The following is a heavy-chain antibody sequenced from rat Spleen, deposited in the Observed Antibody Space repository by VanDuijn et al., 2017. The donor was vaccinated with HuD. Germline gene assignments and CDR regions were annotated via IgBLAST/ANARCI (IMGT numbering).Heavy chain of an antibody. CDR2: ISTGGGST. D-gene: IGHD5-1*01. CDR1: GFTFSDHH. CDR3: ATELGADY. Sequence: EVQLVESHGGLVQPGRSLKLSCAASGFTFSDHHMAWVRQAPTKGLEWVAYISTGGGSTYYRDSVKGRFTISRDNAKNTQYLQMDSLRSEDTATYYCATELGADYWGQGVMVTVSS. J-gene: IGHJ2*01. V-gene: IGHV5-27*01.